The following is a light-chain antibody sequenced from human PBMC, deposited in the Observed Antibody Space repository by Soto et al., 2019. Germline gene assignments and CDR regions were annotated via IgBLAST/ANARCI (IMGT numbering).Light chain of an antibody. Sequence: DIQMTQSPSSLSASVGDRVTITCQASHDIKKYLNWYQEKPGKAPKLLIYDAANLQTGDPSRFSGSGSGTHFTSAISSQQPEDIATYYCPRYDSLPPTFGQGTRLDIK. CDR3: PRYDSLPPT. V-gene: IGKV1-33*01. CDR1: HDIKKY. CDR2: DAA. J-gene: IGKJ5*01.